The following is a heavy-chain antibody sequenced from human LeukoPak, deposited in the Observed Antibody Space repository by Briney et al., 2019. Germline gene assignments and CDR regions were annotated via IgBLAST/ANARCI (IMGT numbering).Heavy chain of an antibody. D-gene: IGHD1-26*01. CDR2: IYYSGST. J-gene: IGHJ4*02. V-gene: IGHV4-59*01. Sequence: GSLRLSCAVSGFTFSSYAMSWVRQPPGKGLEWIGYIYYSGSTNYNPSLKSRVTISVDTSKNQFSLKLSSVTAADTAVYYCARGGGSYEMDYWGQGTLVTVSS. CDR3: ARGGGSYEMDY. CDR1: GFTFSSYA.